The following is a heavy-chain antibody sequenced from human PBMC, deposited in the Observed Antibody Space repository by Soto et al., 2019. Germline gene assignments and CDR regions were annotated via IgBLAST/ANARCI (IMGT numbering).Heavy chain of an antibody. Sequence: SETLSLTCVVSGGSLSDYFWSWIRQPPGMALEWIGEINHLGSINYNPSLKSRVTMSVDTSKNQFSLTLNSVTAADTAVYYCARHEEERGIHYYYYYYMDVWGKGTTVTVSS. CDR1: GGSLSDYF. D-gene: IGHD3-16*01. J-gene: IGHJ6*03. V-gene: IGHV4-34*01. CDR2: INHLGSI. CDR3: ARHEEERGIHYYYYYYMDV.